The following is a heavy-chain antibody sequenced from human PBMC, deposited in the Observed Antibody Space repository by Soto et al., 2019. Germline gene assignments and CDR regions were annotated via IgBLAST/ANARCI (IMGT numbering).Heavy chain of an antibody. D-gene: IGHD3-3*01. CDR3: VRGGRGTIFGVVITPYYMDV. J-gene: IGHJ6*03. CDR1: GDSVSSNSAA. CDR2: TYYRSKWYN. V-gene: IGHV6-1*01. Sequence: SQTLSLTCAISGDSVSSNSAAWNWIRQSPSRGLEWLGRTYYRSKWYNDYAVSVKSRITINPDTSKNQFSLQLNSVTPEDTAVYYCVRGGRGTIFGVVITPYYMDVWGKGTTVTVSS.